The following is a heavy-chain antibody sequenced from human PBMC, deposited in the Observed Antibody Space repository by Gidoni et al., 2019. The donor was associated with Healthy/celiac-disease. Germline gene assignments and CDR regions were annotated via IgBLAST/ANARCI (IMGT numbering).Heavy chain of an antibody. D-gene: IGHD3-16*01. Sequence: QVQLVESGGGLVKPGGSRKPSCPAPGFILSDYYMSWIRQAPGKGLGWVSYIGSSGSTIYYADSVKGRFTISRDNAKNSLYLQMNSLRAEDTAVYYCARELGSMIQGGMDVWGQGTTVTVSS. CDR3: ARELGSMIQGGMDV. CDR1: GFILSDYY. J-gene: IGHJ6*02. CDR2: IGSSGSTI. V-gene: IGHV3-11*01.